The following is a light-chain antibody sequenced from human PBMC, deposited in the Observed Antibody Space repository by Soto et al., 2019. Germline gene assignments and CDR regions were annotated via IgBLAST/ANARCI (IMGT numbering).Light chain of an antibody. CDR1: QSVSNNY. Sequence: EIVLTQSPGTMSLSPGERATLSYWASQSVSNNYLAWYQQKPGQAPRLVIYGASYRATSIPDRFSASGSGTYFTLTISRLEPEDAAVYYCQQYISSPLTFGQGTKVDIK. CDR2: GAS. CDR3: QQYISSPLT. V-gene: IGKV3-20*01. J-gene: IGKJ1*01.